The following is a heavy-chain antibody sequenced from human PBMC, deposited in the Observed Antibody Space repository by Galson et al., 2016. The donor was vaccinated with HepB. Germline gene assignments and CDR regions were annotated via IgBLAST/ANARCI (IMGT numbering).Heavy chain of an antibody. J-gene: IGHJ1*01. CDR3: AKTPKKGENGGLLNY. CDR1: GFTFSSNW. Sequence: SLRLSCAASGFTFSSNWMHWVRQAPGKGLMWVSRITYDASGTSYADSVKGRFTISRDNSKNTLYLQMSGLRADDTAVYYCAKTPKKGENGGLLNYWGQGILVTVSS. D-gene: IGHD2-15*01. CDR2: ITYDASGT. V-gene: IGHV3-74*01.